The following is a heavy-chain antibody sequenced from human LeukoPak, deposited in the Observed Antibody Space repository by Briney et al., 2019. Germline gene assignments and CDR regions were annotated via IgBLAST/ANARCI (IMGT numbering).Heavy chain of an antibody. V-gene: IGHV4-39*07. Sequence: KTSETLFLTCTVSGGSISSSSYYWGWIRQPPGKGLEWIGSIYYSGSTYYNPSLKSRVTISVDTSKNQFSLKLSSVTAADTAVYYCARVGLRYFEFDYWGQGTLVTVSS. CDR3: ARVGLRYFEFDY. D-gene: IGHD3-9*01. J-gene: IGHJ4*02. CDR1: GGSISSSSYY. CDR2: IYYSGST.